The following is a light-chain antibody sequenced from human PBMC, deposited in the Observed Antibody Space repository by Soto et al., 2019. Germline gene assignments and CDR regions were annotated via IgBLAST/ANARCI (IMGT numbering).Light chain of an antibody. CDR3: QQYNSWPT. CDR2: GAS. Sequence: EIVMTQSPATLSLSPGERATLSCRASQSLSRNLAWDQQKPGQAPRLLIYGASTRATGIPDRFSGSGSGTEFTLTISSLQSEDFAVYYCQQYNSWPTFGQGTKLEIK. CDR1: QSLSRN. J-gene: IGKJ2*01. V-gene: IGKV3D-15*01.